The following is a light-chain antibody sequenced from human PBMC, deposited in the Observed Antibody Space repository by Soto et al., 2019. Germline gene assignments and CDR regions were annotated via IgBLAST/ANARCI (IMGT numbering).Light chain of an antibody. J-gene: IGKJ4*01. CDR3: QQHSNYPLT. CDR2: DAS. V-gene: IGKV3-11*01. Sequence: EIVLTQSPATLSLSPGERATLSCRASQSVSSYLAWYQQKPGQAPRLLIYDASNRATGIPARFSGSGSGTDFTLTISSLEPEDFATYYCQQHSNYPLTFGGGTKVEIK. CDR1: QSVSSY.